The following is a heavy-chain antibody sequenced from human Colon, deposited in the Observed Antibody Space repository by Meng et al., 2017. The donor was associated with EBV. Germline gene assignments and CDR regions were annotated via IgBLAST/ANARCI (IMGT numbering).Heavy chain of an antibody. V-gene: IGHV4-30-2*01. Sequence: GSAAGLVQPSPSLSLTCAGAGDSTSSGVSSWSWIRQPPGQGLEWIGYIYHGGTTYNTSLKSRVTISVDTSKTQFSLKLTSVTAADTAVYYCARDTTTWGNRGLDYWGQGILVTVSS. CDR2: IYHGGTT. D-gene: IGHD7-27*01. CDR1: GDSTSSGVSS. CDR3: ARDTTTWGNRGLDY. J-gene: IGHJ4*02.